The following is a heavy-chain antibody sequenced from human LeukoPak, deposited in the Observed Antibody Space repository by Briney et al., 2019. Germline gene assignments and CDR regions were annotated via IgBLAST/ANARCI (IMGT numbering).Heavy chain of an antibody. CDR3: TVAPDRPLPEFDY. Sequence: GGSPRLSCAASGFTFSGSAMHWVRQASGKGLEWVGRIRSKANSYATAYAASVKGRFTIYRDDSKNTAYLQMNSLKTEDTAVYYRTVAPDRPLPEFDYWGQGTLVTVSS. V-gene: IGHV3-73*01. J-gene: IGHJ4*02. D-gene: IGHD2-15*01. CDR2: IRSKANSYAT. CDR1: GFTFSGSA.